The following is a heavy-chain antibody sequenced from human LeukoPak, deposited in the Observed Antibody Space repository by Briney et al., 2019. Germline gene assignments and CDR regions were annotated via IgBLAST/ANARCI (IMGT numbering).Heavy chain of an antibody. CDR2: ISVSGAST. Sequence: GGSLRLSCAASGFTFNSYAMSCVRQAPGQGLEWGSAISVSGASTYSAASAKGRFTISRDNSKNTLYLQMNSLKAEDSAVYYYAKDAVRGSGRINWFDSWGQGTLVTVSS. J-gene: IGHJ5*01. CDR1: GFTFNSYA. CDR3: AKDAVRGSGRINWFDS. D-gene: IGHD3-10*01. V-gene: IGHV3-23*01.